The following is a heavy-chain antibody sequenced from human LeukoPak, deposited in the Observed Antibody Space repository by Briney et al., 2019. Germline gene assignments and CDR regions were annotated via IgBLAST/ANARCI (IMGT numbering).Heavy chain of an antibody. V-gene: IGHV3-9*01. J-gene: IGHJ4*02. CDR2: ISWNSGSI. CDR1: GFTFNDYA. D-gene: IGHD6-19*01. Sequence: PGGSLRLSCAASGFTFNDYAMHWVRQAPGKGLEWVSGISWNSGSIGYADSVKGRFTISRDNAKNSLYLQMNSLRAEDTAVYYCARDANPGIAVAGTGGYWGQGTLVTVSS. CDR3: ARDANPGIAVAGTGGY.